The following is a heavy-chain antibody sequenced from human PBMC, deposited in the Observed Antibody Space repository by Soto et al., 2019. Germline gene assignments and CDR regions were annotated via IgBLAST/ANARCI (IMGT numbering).Heavy chain of an antibody. CDR3: VKYFAGRNWACPGFDY. CDR2: ISSDGGDK. V-gene: IGHV3-30*18. Sequence: GGYLSLSCAVHGLTFSSYGMPWVRQATGKGLEWVAVISSDGGDKYYADSVKGPFTISRDNSKNTLYLQMNSLRAEDTAVYYCVKYFAGRNWACPGFDYLGQGTLVTVSS. CDR1: GLTFSSYG. D-gene: IGHD3-16*01. J-gene: IGHJ4*02.